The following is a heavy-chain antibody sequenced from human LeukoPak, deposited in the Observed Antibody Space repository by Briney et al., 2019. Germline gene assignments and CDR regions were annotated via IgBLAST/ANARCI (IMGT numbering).Heavy chain of an antibody. D-gene: IGHD1-26*01. CDR1: GYTLTELS. Sequence: ASVKVSRKVSGYTLTELSMHWVRQAPGKGLEWMGGFDPEDGETIYAQKFQGRVTMTEDTSTDTAYMELSSLRSEDTAVYYCATKRMEWELLRADWFDPWGQGTLVTVSS. J-gene: IGHJ5*02. CDR2: FDPEDGET. V-gene: IGHV1-24*01. CDR3: ATKRMEWELLRADWFDP.